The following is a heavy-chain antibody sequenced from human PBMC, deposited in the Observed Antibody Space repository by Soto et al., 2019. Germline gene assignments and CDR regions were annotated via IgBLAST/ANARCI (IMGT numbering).Heavy chain of an antibody. CDR1: GYSISSSNL. V-gene: IGHV4-28*01. CDR3: ARNAARYCSSTSCYGDYGMDV. J-gene: IGHJ6*02. D-gene: IGHD2-2*01. Sequence: PSETLSLTCAVSGYSISSSNLWGCIRQPPGKGLEWIGYIYYSGSTYYNPSLKSRVTMSVDTSKNQFSLKLSSVTAVDTAVYYCARNAARYCSSTSCYGDYGMDVWGQGTTVTVSS. CDR2: IYYSGST.